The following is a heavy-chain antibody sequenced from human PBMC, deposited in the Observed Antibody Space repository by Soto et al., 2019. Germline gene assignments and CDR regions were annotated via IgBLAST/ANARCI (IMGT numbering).Heavy chain of an antibody. D-gene: IGHD3-10*01. J-gene: IGHJ4*02. V-gene: IGHV3-74*01. Sequence: EVQLVESGGGLVQPGGSLRLSCAASGFTFSSHWMHWVRQAPGKGLVWVSRINGDGSTTHYADSVKGRFTISSDNVKNTVDLQLNSLRAEDTAVYYCARGLMVRGLPSDEYWGQGTLVIVSS. CDR1: GFTFSSHW. CDR3: ARGLMVRGLPSDEY. CDR2: INGDGSTT.